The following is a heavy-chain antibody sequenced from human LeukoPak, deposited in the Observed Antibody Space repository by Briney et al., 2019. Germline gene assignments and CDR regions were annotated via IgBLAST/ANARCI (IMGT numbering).Heavy chain of an antibody. V-gene: IGHV3-30-3*01. CDR2: ISYVGTNK. J-gene: IGHJ5*02. CDR1: GFSFISYA. Sequence: GGSLSLSCAASGFSFISYAMQWVRHAPGRWLEWVAVISYVGTNKYHTHSVKGRFTISRDNSKKTLYLQMNSLRAEDTAVYYCARGFLSGGNWFDPWGQGTLVTVSS. D-gene: IGHD2-21*01. CDR3: ARGFLSGGNWFDP.